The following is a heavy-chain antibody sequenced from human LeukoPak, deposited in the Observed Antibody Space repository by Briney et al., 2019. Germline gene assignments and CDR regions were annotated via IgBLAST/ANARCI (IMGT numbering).Heavy chain of an antibody. J-gene: IGHJ4*02. CDR1: GGSISSGDYY. V-gene: IGHV4-31*03. Sequence: SETLSLTCTVSGGSISSGDYYWSWIRQHPGKGLEWIGYIYYSGSTYYNPSLKSRVTISVDTSKNQFSLKLSSVTAADTAVYYCARDERDYDSSGYYAYWGQGTLVAVSS. D-gene: IGHD3-22*01. CDR3: ARDERDYDSSGYYAY. CDR2: IYYSGST.